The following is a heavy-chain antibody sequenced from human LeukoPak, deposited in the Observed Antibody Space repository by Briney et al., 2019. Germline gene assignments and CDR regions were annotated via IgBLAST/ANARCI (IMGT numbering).Heavy chain of an antibody. J-gene: IGHJ4*02. Sequence: GGSLRLSCAASGFTFSSYWMHWVRQAPGKGLVWVSHINTDGSSTTYADSVKGRFTISRDNAKNTLYLQMNSLRAEDTAVYYCARDRGYPQGYWGQGTLVTVPS. CDR2: INTDGSST. CDR1: GFTFSSYW. D-gene: IGHD5-12*01. CDR3: ARDRGYPQGY. V-gene: IGHV3-74*01.